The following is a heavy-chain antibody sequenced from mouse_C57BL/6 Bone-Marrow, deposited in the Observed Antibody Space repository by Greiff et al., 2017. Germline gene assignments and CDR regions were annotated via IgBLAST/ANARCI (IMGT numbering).Heavy chain of an antibody. CDR2: MHPNGGSP. J-gene: IGHJ4*01. V-gene: IGHV1-64*01. D-gene: IGHD2-4*01. CDR1: GYTFTNYW. CDR3: ARSYDYDDYTRDY. Sequence: VQLQQPGAELVKPGASVKLSCKASGYTFTNYWMHWVKQRPGQGLEWIGMMHPNGGSPDYNEKFKSEATLSVDKSSRTAYMELSSLTSEDSAVYYCARSYDYDDYTRDYWGQGTSVT.